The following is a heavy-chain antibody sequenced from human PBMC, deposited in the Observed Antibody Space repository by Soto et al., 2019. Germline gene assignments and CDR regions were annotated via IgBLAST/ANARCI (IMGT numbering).Heavy chain of an antibody. J-gene: IGHJ4*02. CDR2: ISNDGSNE. CDR1: GFTFRWFG. CDR3: AKGEVRGISPSYMDY. D-gene: IGHD3-10*01. Sequence: GGSLRLSCAGSGFTFRWFGMNWVRQAPGKGLEWVARISNDGSNEYYVDSVKGRFTISRDNSKNTLYLEMASLRAEDTAVYYCAKGEVRGISPSYMDYWGLGTLVTVSS. V-gene: IGHV3-30*18.